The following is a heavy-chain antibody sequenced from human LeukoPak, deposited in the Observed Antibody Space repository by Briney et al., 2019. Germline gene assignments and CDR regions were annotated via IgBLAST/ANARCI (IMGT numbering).Heavy chain of an antibody. D-gene: IGHD6-25*01. V-gene: IGHV5-51*01. CDR2: IYPSDSDT. CDR1: GYSFSSNW. Sequence: GESLKISCKGSGYSFSSNWIGWVRQMPGKGLEWMGIIYPSDSDTRYSPSFQGQVTISADKSISTAYLQWSSLKASDTAMYYCARLEQRWSFDIWGQGTMVTVSS. CDR3: ARLEQRWSFDI. J-gene: IGHJ3*02.